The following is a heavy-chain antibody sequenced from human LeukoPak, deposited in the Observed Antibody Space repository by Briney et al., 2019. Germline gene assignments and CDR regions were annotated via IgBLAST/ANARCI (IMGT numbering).Heavy chain of an antibody. V-gene: IGHV4-39*01. Sequence: PSETLSLTCTVLGDSISSSFYYWGWIRQPPGKGLEWIGSIYSSGSTYYNPSLKSRVIISVDTSNNQFSLKLSSVTAADTAVYYCARTTADSSYTMDVWGTGTAVTVSS. CDR1: GDSISSSFYY. J-gene: IGHJ6*03. CDR2: IYSSGST. CDR3: ARTTADSSYTMDV. D-gene: IGHD1-14*01.